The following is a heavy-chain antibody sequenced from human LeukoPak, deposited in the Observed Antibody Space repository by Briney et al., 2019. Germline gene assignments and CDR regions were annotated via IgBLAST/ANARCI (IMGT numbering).Heavy chain of an antibody. CDR2: IGGSGSST. J-gene: IGHJ4*02. CDR3: AKEVVDRVRGGLPFNDY. D-gene: IGHD3-10*01. CDR1: GFTFSSYA. Sequence: GGSLRLSCAASGFTFSSYAMSWVRQAPGKGLDWVSGIGGSGSSTYYADSVKGRFTISRVNSKNTLYLQMNSLRAEDTAVYYCAKEVVDRVRGGLPFNDYWGQGTLVTVSS. V-gene: IGHV3-23*01.